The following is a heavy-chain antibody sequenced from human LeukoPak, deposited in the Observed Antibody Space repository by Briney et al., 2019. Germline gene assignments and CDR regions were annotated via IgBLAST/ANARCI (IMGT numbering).Heavy chain of an antibody. J-gene: IGHJ3*01. CDR3: ARDQYSSTWYRGAFDV. CDR2: IVSDGTST. D-gene: IGHD6-13*01. CDR1: GFTFTTSW. Sequence: GGSLRLSCAASGFTFTTSWMHWFRQAPGKGLVWVSRIVSDGTSTTYEDSVKGRFTISRDNAKNTLYLQMNSLRAEDTAVYYCARDQYSSTWYRGAFDVWGQGTMVSVSS. V-gene: IGHV3-74*01.